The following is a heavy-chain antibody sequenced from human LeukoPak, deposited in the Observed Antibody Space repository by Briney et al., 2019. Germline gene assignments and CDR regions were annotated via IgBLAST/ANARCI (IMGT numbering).Heavy chain of an antibody. CDR3: ARAYIRYDILTGYYMDGFFGY. J-gene: IGHJ4*02. CDR1: GYTFTSYG. V-gene: IGHV1-18*01. D-gene: IGHD3-9*01. Sequence: ASVKVSCKASGYTFTSYGISRVRQAPGQGLEWMGWISAYNGNTNYAQKLQGRVTMTTDTSTSTAYMELRSLRSDDTAVYYCARAYIRYDILTGYYMDGFFGYWGQGTLVTVSS. CDR2: ISAYNGNT.